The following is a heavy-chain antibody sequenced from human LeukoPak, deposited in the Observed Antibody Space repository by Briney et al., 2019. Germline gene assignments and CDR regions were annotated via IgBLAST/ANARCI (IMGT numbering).Heavy chain of an antibody. V-gene: IGHV4-34*01. D-gene: IGHD2-2*02. CDR2: INHSGST. CDR3: ARSRYCSSTSCYTENYYYYYYMDV. J-gene: IGHJ6*03. Sequence: PSETLSLTCAVYGGSFSGYYWSWIRQPPGKGLEWIGEINHSGSTNYNPSLKSPVTISVDTSKNQFSLKLSSVTAADTAVYYCARSRYCSSTSCYTENYYYYYYMDVWGKGTTVTVSS. CDR1: GGSFSGYY.